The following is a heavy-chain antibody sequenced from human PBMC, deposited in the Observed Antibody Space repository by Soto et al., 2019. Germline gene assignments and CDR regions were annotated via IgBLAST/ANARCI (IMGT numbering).Heavy chain of an antibody. Sequence: SETLSLTCTVPGGSISTYLWTWIRQSPGKGLEWIGNVHYSGTTNYSPSLKSRVTISVDTSKNQFSLKLSSVTAADTALYYCAREDPADYYYYGMDVWGQGTTVTVSS. CDR1: GGSISTYL. CDR3: AREDPADYYYYGMDV. J-gene: IGHJ6*02. V-gene: IGHV4-59*01. CDR2: VHYSGTT.